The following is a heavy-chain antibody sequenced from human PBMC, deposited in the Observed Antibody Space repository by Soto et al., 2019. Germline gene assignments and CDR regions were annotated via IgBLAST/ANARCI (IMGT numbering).Heavy chain of an antibody. V-gene: IGHV3-30*18. CDR3: AKAVDDYYYGMDV. CDR2: ISYDGSNK. Sequence: GGSLRLSCAASGFTFSSYGMHWVRQAPGKGLEWVAVISYDGSNKYYADSVKGRFTISRDNSKNTLYLQMNSLRAEDTAVYYCAKAVDDYYYGMDVWGQGTTVTVSS. D-gene: IGHD5-12*01. CDR1: GFTFSSYG. J-gene: IGHJ6*02.